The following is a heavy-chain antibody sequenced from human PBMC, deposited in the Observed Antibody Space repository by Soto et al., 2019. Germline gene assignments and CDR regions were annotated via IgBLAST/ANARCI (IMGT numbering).Heavy chain of an antibody. J-gene: IGHJ4*02. CDR3: TRFPRGYSYVDC. V-gene: IGHV3-15*07. D-gene: IGHD5-18*01. Sequence: VQLVESGGGLVKPGGSLRLSCAASGFTISNAWMSWVRQAPGMGLEWVGRIKTKTEGGTTDYAAPVRDRFTISTDYSKNTLYLQMNSLKTEDTAVYYCTRFPRGYSYVDCWGQGTLVTVSS. CDR2: IKTKTEGGTT. CDR1: GFTISNAW.